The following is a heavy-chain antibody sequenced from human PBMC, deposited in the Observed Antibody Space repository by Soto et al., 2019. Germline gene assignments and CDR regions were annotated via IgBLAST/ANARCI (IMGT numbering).Heavy chain of an antibody. J-gene: IGHJ3*02. V-gene: IGHV4-61*08. CDR1: GGSVSSGDHY. D-gene: IGHD2-2*01. CDR3: ARDQLRNKDAFDI. CDR2: ISHSGSA. Sequence: QVQLQESGPGLVKPSETLSLTCTVSGGSVSSGDHYWSWIRQPPGKGLEWIAYISHSGSASYNSSLKSRVTISIDMSKNQFSLRLRSVTAADTAVYYCARDQLRNKDAFDIWGQGTMVTVSS.